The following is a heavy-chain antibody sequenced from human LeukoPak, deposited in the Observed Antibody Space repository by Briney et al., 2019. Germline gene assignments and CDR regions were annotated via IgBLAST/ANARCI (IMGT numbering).Heavy chain of an antibody. CDR1: GFTFGSYG. D-gene: IGHD2-2*02. Sequence: GGSLRLSCAASGFTFGSYGMHWVRQAPGKGLEWVTFIRSDGSNKYYADSVKGRFTISRDNSKNTLYLQMNTLIADDTAVYYCARDLKYHFDYWGQGTLVTVSS. CDR2: IRSDGSNK. V-gene: IGHV3-30*02. J-gene: IGHJ4*02. CDR3: ARDLKYHFDY.